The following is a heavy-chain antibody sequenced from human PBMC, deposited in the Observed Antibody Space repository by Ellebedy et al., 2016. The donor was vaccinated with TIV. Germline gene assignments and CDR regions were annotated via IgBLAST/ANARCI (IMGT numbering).Heavy chain of an antibody. V-gene: IGHV4-39*01. CDR3: AKTYRGYEDFDN. CDR2: IYYSGST. Sequence: SETLSLTXTVSGGSISSNYYYWGWIRQPPGKGLEWIGSIYYSGSTYYNPSLKSRVSMSVGTSQKQFSLKLSSVTAADTAVYYCAKTYRGYEDFDNWGQGTLVTVSS. J-gene: IGHJ4*02. CDR1: GGSISSNYYY. D-gene: IGHD5-12*01.